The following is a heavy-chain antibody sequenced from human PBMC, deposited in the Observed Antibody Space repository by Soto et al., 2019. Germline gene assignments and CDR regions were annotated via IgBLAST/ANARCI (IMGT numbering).Heavy chain of an antibody. J-gene: IGHJ4*02. D-gene: IGHD3-22*01. CDR1: GGSISSGGYY. CDR2: ISYSGHT. V-gene: IGHV4-31*03. CDR3: ASVPPLYESGGYCNELTFDY. Sequence: QVQLQESGPGLVKPSQTLSLTCTVSGGSISSGGYYWSWIRQHPGKGLEWIGYISYSGHTYYNPSLKSRVTISVDTSKNQSSLKLSSVAAADTAVYFCASVPPLYESGGYCNELTFDYWGQGTLVTVP.